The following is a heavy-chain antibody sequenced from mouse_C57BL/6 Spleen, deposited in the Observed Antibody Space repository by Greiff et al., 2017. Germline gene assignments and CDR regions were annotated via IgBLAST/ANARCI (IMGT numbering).Heavy chain of an antibody. CDR2: ISSGSSTI. V-gene: IGHV5-17*01. D-gene: IGHD4-1*02. J-gene: IGHJ3*01. CDR1: GFTFSDYG. Sequence: EVKVEESGGGLVKPGGSLKLSCAASGFTFSDYGMHWVRQAPEKGLEWVAYISSGSSTIYYADTVKGRFTISRDNAKNTLFLQMTSLRSEDTAMYYCARANWDLAWFAYWGQGTLVTVSA. CDR3: ARANWDLAWFAY.